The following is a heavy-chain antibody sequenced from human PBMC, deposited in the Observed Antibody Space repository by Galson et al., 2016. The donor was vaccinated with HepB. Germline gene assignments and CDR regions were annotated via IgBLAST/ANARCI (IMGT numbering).Heavy chain of an antibody. D-gene: IGHD3-9*01. J-gene: IGHJ6*02. V-gene: IGHV3-33*01. Sequence: SLRLSCAASGFTFSHYGIHWVRQSPGKGLEWVAFIQYDGHREYYGDSVKGRFIISRDNSKTTLYLQMNSLRAEDTAVYYCSRRGDLLTVGYFHGMDVWGQGTTVAVSS. CDR2: IQYDGHRE. CDR3: SRRGDLLTVGYFHGMDV. CDR1: GFTFSHYG.